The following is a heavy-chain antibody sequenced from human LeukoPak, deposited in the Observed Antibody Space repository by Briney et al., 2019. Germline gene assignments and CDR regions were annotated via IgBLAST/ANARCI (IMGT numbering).Heavy chain of an antibody. D-gene: IGHD6-19*01. V-gene: IGHV3-30*02. CDR1: GFSFSSYG. J-gene: IGHJ5*02. CDR2: RRYGGSNK. CDR3: ATLEGIAVAGTGWFDP. Sequence: GGSLRLSCAASGFSFSSYGMSWVRQAPGKGLEWVAFRRYGGSNKYYTDSVKGRFTISRDNSKNTLYLQMNSLGAEDTAVCYCATLEGIAVAGTGWFDPWGQGPLVTVSS.